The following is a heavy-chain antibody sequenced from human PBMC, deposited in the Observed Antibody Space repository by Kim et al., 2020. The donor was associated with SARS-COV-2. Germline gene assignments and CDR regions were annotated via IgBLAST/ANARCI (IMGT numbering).Heavy chain of an antibody. J-gene: IGHJ4*02. CDR3: ARDLASIVGATEVR. D-gene: IGHD1-26*01. V-gene: IGHV3-21*01. Sequence: ADSVKGRFTISRDNAKNSLYLQMNSLRAEDTTVYYCARDLASIVGATEVRWGQGTLVTVSS.